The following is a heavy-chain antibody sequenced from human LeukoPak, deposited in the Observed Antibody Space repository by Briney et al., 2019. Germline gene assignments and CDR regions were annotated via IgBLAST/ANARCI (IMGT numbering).Heavy chain of an antibody. J-gene: IGHJ4*02. CDR2: ISYDGSNK. V-gene: IGHV3-30*14. D-gene: IGHD6-13*01. Sequence: PGGSLRLSCAASGFTFSSYAMHWVRQAPGKGLEWVAVISYDGSNKYYADSVKGRFTVSRDNSKNTLYLQMNSLRAEDTAVYYCARGRIAAAGTDYFDYWGQGTLVTVSS. CDR1: GFTFSSYA. CDR3: ARGRIAAAGTDYFDY.